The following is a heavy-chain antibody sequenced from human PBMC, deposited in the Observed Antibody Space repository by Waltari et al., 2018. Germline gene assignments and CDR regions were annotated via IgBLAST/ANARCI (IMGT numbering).Heavy chain of an antibody. V-gene: IGHV4-39*01. D-gene: IGHD3-10*02. CDR3: ATYVGASVGAAAVDV. CDR2: ISYSGAT. J-gene: IGHJ3*01. Sequence: GWIRQPHGKALEWTGTISYSGATFYNPSLRGRVTISLDTSKNQFSLKLNSVTAADTAVYYCATYVGASVGAAAVDVWGQGTMVTASS.